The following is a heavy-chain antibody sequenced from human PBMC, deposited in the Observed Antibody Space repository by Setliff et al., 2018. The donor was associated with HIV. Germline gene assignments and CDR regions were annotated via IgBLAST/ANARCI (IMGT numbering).Heavy chain of an antibody. CDR1: GGSISSHY. Sequence: PSETLSLTCTVSGGSISSHYWSWIRQPPGKGLEWIGYIYYSGSTNYNPSLKSRVTISVDTSKNQFSLKLSSVTAADTAVYYCARDGLPYNSGRLDQWGQGSLVTVSS. CDR3: ARDGLPYNSGRLDQ. V-gene: IGHV4-59*11. CDR2: IYYSGST. J-gene: IGHJ4*02. D-gene: IGHD5-18*01.